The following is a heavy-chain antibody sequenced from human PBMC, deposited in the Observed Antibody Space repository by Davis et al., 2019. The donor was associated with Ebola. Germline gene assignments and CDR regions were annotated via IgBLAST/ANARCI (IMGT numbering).Heavy chain of an antibody. V-gene: IGHV4-59*08. J-gene: IGHJ4*02. Sequence: MPSETLSLTCTVSGGSINSYYWSWIRQPPGKGLEWIGHIYYSGSTNYNPSLKSRVTISVDTSKNQFSLKLSSVTAADTAVYYCARHGAAAAPFWYWGQGTLVTVSS. CDR2: IYYSGST. D-gene: IGHD6-13*01. CDR1: GGSINSYY. CDR3: ARHGAAAAPFWY.